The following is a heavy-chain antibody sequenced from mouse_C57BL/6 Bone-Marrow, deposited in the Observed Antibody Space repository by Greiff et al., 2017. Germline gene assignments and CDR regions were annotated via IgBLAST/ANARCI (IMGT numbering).Heavy chain of an antibody. V-gene: IGHV1-69*01. CDR1: GYTFTSYW. Sequence: VQLQQPGAELVMPGASVKLSCKASGYTFTSYWMHWVKQRPGQGLEWIGEIDPSASYTNYNQTFKGKSTLPVDKSSSTAYMQLSSLTSEDSAVYYCARYYSNYRAMDYWGQGTSVTVSS. J-gene: IGHJ4*01. CDR3: ARYYSNYRAMDY. CDR2: IDPSASYT. D-gene: IGHD2-5*01.